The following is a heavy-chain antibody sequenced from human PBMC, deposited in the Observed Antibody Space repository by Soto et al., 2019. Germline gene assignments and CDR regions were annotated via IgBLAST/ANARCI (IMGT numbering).Heavy chain of an antibody. V-gene: IGHV1-3*01. Sequence: ASVKVSCKASGYTFTSYAMHWVRQAPGQRLEWMGWINAGNGNTKYSQKYQGRVTITRDTSASTAYMELSSLGSEDTAVYYCSRVVSYDFWSGYLCDYYYYMNVCGKETTITVSS. J-gene: IGHJ6*03. CDR1: GYTFTSYA. D-gene: IGHD3-3*01. CDR2: INAGNGNT. CDR3: SRVVSYDFWSGYLCDYYYYMNV.